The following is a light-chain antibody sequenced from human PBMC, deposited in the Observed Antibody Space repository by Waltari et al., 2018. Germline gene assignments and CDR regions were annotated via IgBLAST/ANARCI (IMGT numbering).Light chain of an antibody. V-gene: IGLV1-36*01. J-gene: IGLJ2*01. CDR2: YDD. Sequence: QSVLTQPPSVYEAPRQRVTISCSGSSSNIGNNAVNWYQQLPGKAPKLLIYYDDLLPSGVSDRFSGSKPGTSASLAICGLQSEDEADYYCAAWDDSLNGVVFGGGTKLTVL. CDR3: AAWDDSLNGVV. CDR1: SSNIGNNA.